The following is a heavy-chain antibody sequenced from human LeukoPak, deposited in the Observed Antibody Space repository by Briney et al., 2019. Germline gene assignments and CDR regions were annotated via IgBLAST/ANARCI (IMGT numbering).Heavy chain of an antibody. Sequence: SETLSLTCTVSGGSISSYYWSWIRQPPGKGLEWIGYIYYSGSTNYNPSLKSRVTISVDTSKNQFSLKLSSVTAADTAVYYCATGEGEMEWPYFDYWGQGTLVTVSS. V-gene: IGHV4-59*01. CDR3: ATGEGEMEWPYFDY. J-gene: IGHJ4*02. D-gene: IGHD3-3*01. CDR2: IYYSGST. CDR1: GGSISSYY.